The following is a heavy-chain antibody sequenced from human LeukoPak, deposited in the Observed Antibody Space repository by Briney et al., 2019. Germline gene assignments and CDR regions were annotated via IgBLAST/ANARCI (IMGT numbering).Heavy chain of an antibody. V-gene: IGHV3-74*01. CDR1: GFTFSSYW. CDR3: ARSCTSTSCQIED. J-gene: IGHJ4*02. Sequence: GGSPRLSCAASGFTFSSYWMHWVRQAPGKGLVWVSRINTDGSTTRYADSVKGRFTISRDNAKNTLYLQMNSLRAEDTAVYYCARSCTSTSCQIEDWGQGTLVTVSS. D-gene: IGHD2-2*01. CDR2: INTDGSTT.